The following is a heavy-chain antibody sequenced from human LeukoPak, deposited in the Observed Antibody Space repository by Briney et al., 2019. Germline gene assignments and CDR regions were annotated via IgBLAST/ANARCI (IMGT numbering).Heavy chain of an antibody. CDR2: ISYDGSNK. CDR3: AKDYKVGAPTEIFDY. CDR1: GFTFSSYW. V-gene: IGHV3-30*18. D-gene: IGHD1-26*01. J-gene: IGHJ4*02. Sequence: GGSLRLSCAASGFTFSSYWMSWVRQAPGKGLEWVAVISYDGSNKYYADSVKGRFTISRDNSKNTLYLQMNSLRAEDTAVYYCAKDYKVGAPTEIFDYWGQGTLVTVSS.